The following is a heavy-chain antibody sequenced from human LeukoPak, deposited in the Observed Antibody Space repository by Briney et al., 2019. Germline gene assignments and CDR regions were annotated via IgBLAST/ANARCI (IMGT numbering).Heavy chain of an antibody. CDR1: GPSISSYY. V-gene: IGHV4-59*08. CDR2: IYYSGST. D-gene: IGHD3-10*01. CDR3: ARLRRGSGSCAPGWYFDD. J-gene: IGHJ4*01. Sequence: SHTLSLTCTVSGPSISSYYSSWIRHPPRRGLGWIGYIYYSGSTNYNPPLKRRVTISVDTSKNQFSLKLSCVTAADTAVYYCARLRRGSGSCAPGWYFDDWGQGTLVTVSS.